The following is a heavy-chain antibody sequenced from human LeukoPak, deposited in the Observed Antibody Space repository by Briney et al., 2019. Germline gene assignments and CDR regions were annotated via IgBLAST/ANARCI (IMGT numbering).Heavy chain of an antibody. CDR2: IYYSGST. CDR1: GGSISVTPYY. CDR3: ARASTIFGHFAY. V-gene: IGHV4-39*07. J-gene: IGHJ4*02. D-gene: IGHD3-3*01. Sequence: SETLSLTCAVSGGSISVTPYYWGWIRQPPGKGLEWIGSIYYSGSTYYNPSLKSRLTISVDTSKNQFSLKLTSVTAADTAVYYCARASTIFGHFAYWGRGTLVTVSS.